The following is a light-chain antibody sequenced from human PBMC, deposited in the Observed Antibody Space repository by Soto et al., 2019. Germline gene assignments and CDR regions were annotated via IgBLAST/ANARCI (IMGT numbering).Light chain of an antibody. J-gene: IGLJ1*01. CDR2: DVS. CDR1: SSDVGGYNY. Sequence: QSALTQPASVSGSPGQSITISCTGTSSDVGGYNYVSWYQQHPGKAPKLMIYDVSKRPSGVSNRFSGSKSGNTASLTIAGLQAEDEADYYCSAYTSSSTRVVFGTGTKLTVL. CDR3: SAYTSSSTRVV. V-gene: IGLV2-14*01.